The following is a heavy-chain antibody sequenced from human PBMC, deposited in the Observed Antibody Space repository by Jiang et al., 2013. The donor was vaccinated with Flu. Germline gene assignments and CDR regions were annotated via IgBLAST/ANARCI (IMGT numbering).Heavy chain of an antibody. Sequence: GAEVKKPGESLKISCKVSGYTFTNYWIGWVRQAPGKGLEWMGIIYPGDSDTRYSPSFQGQVTISADTSISTAYLQWSSLKASDTAIYYCVRQDYSVNDGRQYSWFDPWG. J-gene: IGHJ5*02. CDR1: GYTFTNYW. V-gene: IGHV5-51*01. CDR3: VRQDYSVNDGRQYSWFDP. CDR2: IYPGDSDT. D-gene: IGHD4-11*01.